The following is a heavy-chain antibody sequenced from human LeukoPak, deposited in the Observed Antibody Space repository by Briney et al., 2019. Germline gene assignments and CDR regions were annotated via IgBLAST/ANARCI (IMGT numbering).Heavy chain of an antibody. Sequence: ASVKVSCKASGYTFTGYYMHWVRQAPGQGLEWMGWMNPNSGNTGYAQKFQGRVTMTRNTSISTAYMELSSLRSEDTAVYYCARGARRYYYDSSGYYYQDYWGQGTLVTVSS. V-gene: IGHV1-8*02. CDR3: ARGARRYYYDSSGYYYQDY. CDR1: GYTFTGYY. J-gene: IGHJ4*02. CDR2: MNPNSGNT. D-gene: IGHD3-22*01.